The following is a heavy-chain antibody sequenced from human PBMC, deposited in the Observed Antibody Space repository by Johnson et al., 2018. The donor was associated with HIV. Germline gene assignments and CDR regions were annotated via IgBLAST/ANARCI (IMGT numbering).Heavy chain of an antibody. V-gene: IGHV3-11*01. CDR3: AKVYGGNSYDAFDL. Sequence: QVQLVESGGGVVRPGGSLRLSCAASGFTLSDYYMSWIRQAPGKGLEWLSYISSSGSLTYYADSLEGRFTISRDNAKNSLYLQMNSLRAEDTALYYCAKVYGGNSYDAFDLWGQGTMVTVSS. J-gene: IGHJ3*01. D-gene: IGHD4-23*01. CDR1: GFTLSDYY. CDR2: ISSSGSLT.